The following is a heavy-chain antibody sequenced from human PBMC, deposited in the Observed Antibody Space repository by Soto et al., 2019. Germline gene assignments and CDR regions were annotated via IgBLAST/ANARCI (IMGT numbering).Heavy chain of an antibody. CDR2: TKNKANSYTT. CDR1: GFIYSDHY. Sequence: EVQLVESGGGLVQPGGSLRLSCATSGFIYSDHYMDWVRQAPGKGLEWVGRTKNKANSYTTEYATSVKGRFSILRDDSKNSLHLQMNSLKTEDTAVYYCARWNAGAPEYWGQGTLVTVSS. D-gene: IGHD1-1*01. CDR3: ARWNAGAPEY. J-gene: IGHJ4*02. V-gene: IGHV3-72*01.